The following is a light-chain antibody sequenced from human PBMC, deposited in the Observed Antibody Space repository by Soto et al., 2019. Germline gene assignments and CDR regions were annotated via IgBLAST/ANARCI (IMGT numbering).Light chain of an antibody. V-gene: IGKV1-12*01. J-gene: IGKJ5*01. CDR3: QQCNSFPIT. CDR1: QGISNW. Sequence: DIQMTPSPSSVSASVGDRVTITCRASQGISNWLAWYQQKPGRAPQLLIYGASTLQSGVPSRFSGSGSGTDFTLTISSLQPEDFATYFCQQCNSFPITFGQGTRLEIK. CDR2: GAS.